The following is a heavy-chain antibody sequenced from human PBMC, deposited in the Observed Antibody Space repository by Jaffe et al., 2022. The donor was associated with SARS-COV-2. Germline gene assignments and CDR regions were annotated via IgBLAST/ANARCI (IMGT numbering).Heavy chain of an antibody. Sequence: QITLKESGPTLVKPTQTLTLTCTFSGFSLSTSGVGVGWIRQPPGKALEWLALIYWDDDKRYSPSLKSRLTITKDTSKNQVVLTMTNMDPVDTATYYCARYCSGGSCYSGAFDIWGQGTMVTVSS. J-gene: IGHJ3*02. D-gene: IGHD2-15*01. V-gene: IGHV2-5*02. CDR2: IYWDDDK. CDR3: ARYCSGGSCYSGAFDI. CDR1: GFSLSTSGVG.